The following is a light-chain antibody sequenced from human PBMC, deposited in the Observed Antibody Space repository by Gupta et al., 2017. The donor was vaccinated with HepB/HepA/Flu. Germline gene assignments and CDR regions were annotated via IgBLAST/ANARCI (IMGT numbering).Light chain of an antibody. CDR1: SSNIGAGYG. J-gene: IGLJ1*01. CDR2: DST. CDR3: QSYDSSLSVSYV. V-gene: IGLV1-40*01. Sequence: QSVLTQPPSVPGAPGQRVTISCTGRSSNIGAGYGVHWFQQLPGKAPKLLIYDSTDRPSGVPARFSGSKSGTSASLAITGLQPEDEADYYCQSYDSSLSVSYVFGTGTKVTVL.